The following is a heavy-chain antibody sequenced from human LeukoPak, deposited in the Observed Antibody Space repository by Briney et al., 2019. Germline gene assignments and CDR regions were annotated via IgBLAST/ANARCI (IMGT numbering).Heavy chain of an antibody. CDR2: ISFDGSNT. Sequence: PGRSLRLSCAASGFTFSTYTMHWVRQAPGKGLEWVAFISFDGSNTYYADSVKGRFTISRDNSKNTLYLQMNSLRAEDTAVYYCAKGLYYGSGSPYDAFDIWGQGTMVTVSS. CDR3: AKGLYYGSGSPYDAFDI. V-gene: IGHV3-30-3*01. J-gene: IGHJ3*02. D-gene: IGHD3-10*01. CDR1: GFTFSTYT.